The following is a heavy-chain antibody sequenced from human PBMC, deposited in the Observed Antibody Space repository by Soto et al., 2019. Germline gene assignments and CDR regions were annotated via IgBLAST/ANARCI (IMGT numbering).Heavy chain of an antibody. J-gene: IGHJ1*01. CDR1: GFTFSSYG. V-gene: IGHV3-30*18. CDR3: AKDPSSSSWFLGPRYFQH. D-gene: IGHD6-13*01. CDR2: ISYDGSNK. Sequence: QVQLVESGGGVVQPGRSLRLSCAASGFTFSSYGMHWVRQAPGKGLEWVAVISYDGSNKYYADSVKGRFTISRDNSKNTLYLQMNSLRAEDTAVYYCAKDPSSSSWFLGPRYFQHWGQGTLVXVSS.